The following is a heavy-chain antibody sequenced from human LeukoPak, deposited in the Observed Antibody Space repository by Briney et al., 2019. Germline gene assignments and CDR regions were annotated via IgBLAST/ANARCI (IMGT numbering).Heavy chain of an antibody. CDR2: INTNTGNP. V-gene: IGHV7-4-1*02. CDR3: ARVISTGYSSGLGY. D-gene: IGHD6-19*01. J-gene: IGHJ4*02. CDR1: GYTFTSYA. Sequence: ASVKVSCKASGYTFTSYAMNWVRQAPGQGLEWMGWINTNTGNPTYAQGFTGRFVFSLDTSVSTAYLQISSLKAEDTAVYYCARVISTGYSSGLGYWGQGTLVTVSS.